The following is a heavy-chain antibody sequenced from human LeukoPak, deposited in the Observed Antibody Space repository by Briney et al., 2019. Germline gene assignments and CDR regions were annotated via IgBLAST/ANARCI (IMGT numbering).Heavy chain of an antibody. CDR1: GFTVSSNY. D-gene: IGHD1-26*01. CDR3: ARVSRMLGTSTLDN. Sequence: PGGSLRLSCAASGFTVSSNYMSWVRQAPGKGLEWVSVIYTGGSTYFTDSVNGRFTISRDYSKNTLYLDMNSLRVEDTAVYYCARVSRMLGTSTLDNWGQGTLVTVSS. J-gene: IGHJ4*02. CDR2: IYTGGST. V-gene: IGHV3-66*01.